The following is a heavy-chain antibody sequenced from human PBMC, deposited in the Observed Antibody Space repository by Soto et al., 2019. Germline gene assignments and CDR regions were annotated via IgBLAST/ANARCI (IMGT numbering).Heavy chain of an antibody. CDR3: ARGLGYCNVGSCSGAFDM. CDR1: GLSFSSDS. CDR2: ISGSSSYI. Sequence: EVQLVESGGGLVKPGGSLRLSCTASGLSFSSDSMNWVRQAPGKGLEWVSSISGSSSYIYYADSVKGRFTISRDNAKNSVYLQMNSLRAEDTAVYYCARGLGYCNVGSCSGAFDMWGQGTMVTVPS. D-gene: IGHD2-15*01. J-gene: IGHJ3*02. V-gene: IGHV3-21*01.